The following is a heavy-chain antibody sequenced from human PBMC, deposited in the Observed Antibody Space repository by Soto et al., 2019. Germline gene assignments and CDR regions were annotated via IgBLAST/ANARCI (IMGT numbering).Heavy chain of an antibody. CDR2: ISSSSSTI. D-gene: IGHD3-22*01. V-gene: IGHV3-48*02. J-gene: IGHJ4*02. CDR1: GFTFSSYS. Sequence: GGSLRLSCAASGFTFSSYSMNWVRQAPGKGLEWVSYISSSSSTIYYADSVKGRFTISRDNAKNSLYLQMNSLRDEDTAVYYCARDLAAKDYYDSSGSRETDYWGQGTLVTVSS. CDR3: ARDLAAKDYYDSSGSRETDY.